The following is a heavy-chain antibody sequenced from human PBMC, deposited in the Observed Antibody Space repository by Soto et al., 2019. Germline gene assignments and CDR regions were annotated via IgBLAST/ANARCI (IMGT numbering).Heavy chain of an antibody. Sequence: GGSLRLSCAASGFTFSSYAMHWVRQAPGKGLEWVAVISYDGSNKYYADSVKGRFTISRDNSKNTLYLQMNSLRAEDTAVYYCASSNSSSWYPLDYWGQGTLVTVSS. CDR1: GFTFSSYA. CDR2: ISYDGSNK. CDR3: ASSNSSSWYPLDY. J-gene: IGHJ4*02. V-gene: IGHV3-30-3*01. D-gene: IGHD6-13*01.